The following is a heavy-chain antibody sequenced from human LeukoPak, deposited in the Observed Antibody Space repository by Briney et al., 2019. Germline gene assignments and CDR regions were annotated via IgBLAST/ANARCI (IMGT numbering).Heavy chain of an antibody. D-gene: IGHD6-6*01. CDR1: GFTFSGFW. V-gene: IGHV3-7*03. CDR3: ARSSYSSSSSV. J-gene: IGHJ3*01. CDR2: INSDGSEG. Sequence: GSLRLSCAVSGFTFSGFWMSWSRQAPGKGLEWVASINSDGSEGYYADVVKGRFTISRDNAKNSLYLQINSLRAEDTAVYYCARSSYSSSSSVWGQGTMVTVSS.